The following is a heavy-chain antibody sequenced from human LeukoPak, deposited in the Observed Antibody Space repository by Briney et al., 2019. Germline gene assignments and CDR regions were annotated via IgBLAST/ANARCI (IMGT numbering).Heavy chain of an antibody. V-gene: IGHV3-66*02. J-gene: IGHJ3*01. D-gene: IGHD2-15*01. CDR2: IYSGGMT. CDR3: ARSQGIADAFDL. Sequence: GGSLRLSCATSGLSVTNNYINWLRQAPGKGLEGVSVIYSGGMTEFADSVKGRFSISRDTTTNTVFLQMNILRLDDTAVYYCARSQGIADAFDLWGQGTRVTVSS. CDR1: GLSVTNNY.